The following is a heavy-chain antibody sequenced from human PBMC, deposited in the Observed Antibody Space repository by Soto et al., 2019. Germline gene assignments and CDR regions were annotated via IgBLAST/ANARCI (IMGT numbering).Heavy chain of an antibody. CDR2: IIASGGST. J-gene: IGHJ6*02. Sequence: GGSLRLSCAGSGFTFSSYAMSWVRQAPGKGLEWVSSIIASGGSTYYADSVKGRFTISRDNSKSTLYLQMNSLRAEDTALYYCAKGRSYYYYYGVDVWGQGTTVTVS. V-gene: IGHV3-23*01. CDR1: GFTFSSYA. CDR3: AKGRSYYYYYGVDV.